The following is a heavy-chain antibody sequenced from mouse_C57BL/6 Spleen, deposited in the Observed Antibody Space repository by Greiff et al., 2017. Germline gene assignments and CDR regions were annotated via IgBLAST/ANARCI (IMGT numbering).Heavy chain of an antibody. D-gene: IGHD1-1*01. CDR1: GYTFTDYE. CDR3: TRIESGIFCYGSSEAWFAY. V-gene: IGHV1-15*01. Sequence: VQLQQSGAELVRPGASVTLSCKASGYTFTDYEMHWVKQTPVHGLAWIGAIDPETGGTAYNQQFKGKAILTAAKSSSTAYMELSSLTSEDSAVYYCTRIESGIFCYGSSEAWFAYWGQGTLVTVSA. CDR2: IDPETGGT. J-gene: IGHJ3*01.